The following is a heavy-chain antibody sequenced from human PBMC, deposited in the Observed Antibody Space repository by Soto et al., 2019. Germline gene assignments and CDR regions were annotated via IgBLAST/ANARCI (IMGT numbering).Heavy chain of an antibody. CDR3: ARERNSSGWYGYFDY. Sequence: ASVNVSCKASGYTFTSYAMHWVRQAPGQRREWMGWINAGNGNTKYSQKFQGRVTITRDTSASTAYMELSSLRSEDTAVYYCARERNSSGWYGYFDYWGQGTLVTVSS. J-gene: IGHJ4*02. CDR1: GYTFTSYA. CDR2: INAGNGNT. D-gene: IGHD6-19*01. V-gene: IGHV1-3*01.